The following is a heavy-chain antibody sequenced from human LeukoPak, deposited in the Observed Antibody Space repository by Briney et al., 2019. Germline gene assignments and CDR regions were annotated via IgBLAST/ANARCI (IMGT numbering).Heavy chain of an antibody. CDR1: GGSFSGYY. CDR3: ARGHHGYYYYGMDV. Sequence: SETLSLTCAVYGGSFSGYYWSWIRQPPGKGLEWIGEINHSGSTNYNPSLKSRVTISVDTSKNQFSLKLSSVTAADTAVYYCARGHHGYYYYGMDVWGQGTTVTVSS. J-gene: IGHJ6*02. CDR2: INHSGST. D-gene: IGHD2-8*01. V-gene: IGHV4-34*01.